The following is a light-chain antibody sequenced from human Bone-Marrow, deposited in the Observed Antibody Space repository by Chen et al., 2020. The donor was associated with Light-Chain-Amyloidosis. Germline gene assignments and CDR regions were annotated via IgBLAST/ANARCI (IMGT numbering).Light chain of an antibody. CDR1: SSDAGKYNL. V-gene: IGLV2-23*01. Sequence: QSALTQPASVSGSPGQSLTISCTGTSSDAGKYNLVSWYQQHPGKAPNLLIQAGTKRPSGFSSRYSGSKSGNTASLTISGLQAEDEADYYSCSYAGSSTPYVFGTGPKVTVL. J-gene: IGLJ1*01. CDR2: AGT. CDR3: CSYAGSSTPYV.